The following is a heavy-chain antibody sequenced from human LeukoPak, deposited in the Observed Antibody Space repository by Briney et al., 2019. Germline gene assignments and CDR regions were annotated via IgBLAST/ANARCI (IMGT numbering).Heavy chain of an antibody. CDR1: GFTFSSYA. V-gene: IGHV3-30-3*01. Sequence: GGSLRLSCAASGFTFSSYAMDWVRQAPGKGLEWVAVISYDGSNKYYADSVKGRFTISRDNSKNTLYLKTNSLRAEDTAVYYCAREDCSGGSCYSGYFDYWGQGTLVTVSS. J-gene: IGHJ4*02. CDR3: AREDCSGGSCYSGYFDY. D-gene: IGHD2-15*01. CDR2: ISYDGSNK.